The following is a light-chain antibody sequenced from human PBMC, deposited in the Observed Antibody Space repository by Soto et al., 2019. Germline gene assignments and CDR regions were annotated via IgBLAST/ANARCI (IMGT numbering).Light chain of an antibody. CDR3: QQYNAYYS. V-gene: IGKV1-5*01. Sequence: DIHMTQSPPTLSASVVDRVTITFRASQDISRWLAWYQQKPGKAPVLLIYDASTLQGGVPSRFSGTGSGTEFTLTISSLQPEDFATYYCQQYNAYYSFGQGTKVDI. CDR2: DAS. J-gene: IGKJ2*03. CDR1: QDISRW.